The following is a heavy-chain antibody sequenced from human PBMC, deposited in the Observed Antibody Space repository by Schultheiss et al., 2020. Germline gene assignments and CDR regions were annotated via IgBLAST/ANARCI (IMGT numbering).Heavy chain of an antibody. CDR1: GFTFSDYY. V-gene: IGHV4-34*01. D-gene: IGHD3-10*01. J-gene: IGHJ4*02. CDR2: INHSGST. CDR3: ARDYLWFGEKGY. Sequence: ESLKISCAASGFTFSDYYMSWIRQPPGKGLEWIGEINHSGSTNYNPSLKSRVTMSVDTSKNQFSLKLSSVTAADTAVYYCARDYLWFGEKGYWGQGTLVTVSS.